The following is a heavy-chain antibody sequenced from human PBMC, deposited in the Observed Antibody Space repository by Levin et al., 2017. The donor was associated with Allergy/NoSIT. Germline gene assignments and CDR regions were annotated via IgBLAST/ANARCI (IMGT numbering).Heavy chain of an antibody. CDR2: INHSGST. Sequence: SETLSLTCAVYGGSFSGYYWSWIRQPPGKGLEWIGEINHSGSTNYNPSLKSRVTISVDTSKNQFSLKLSSVTAADTAVYYCARGSPFWYCSSTSCYANYLSEYFQHWGQGTLVTVSS. CDR1: GGSFSGYY. D-gene: IGHD2-2*01. J-gene: IGHJ1*01. V-gene: IGHV4-34*01. CDR3: ARGSPFWYCSSTSCYANYLSEYFQH.